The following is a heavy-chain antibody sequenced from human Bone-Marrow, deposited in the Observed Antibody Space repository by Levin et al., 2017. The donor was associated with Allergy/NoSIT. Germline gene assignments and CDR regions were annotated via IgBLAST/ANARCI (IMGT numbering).Heavy chain of an antibody. D-gene: IGHD3-22*01. V-gene: IGHV3-48*03. CDR2: ISDSGSRK. CDR1: GFNFRTSE. J-gene: IGHJ4*02. CDR3: ATIHVNDDGSGYYIDD. Sequence: QSGGSLRLSCAASGFNFRTSEMVWVRQAPGKGLQWVSFISDSGSRKYYGDFVKGRFITSRDNAKNSLNLQMNSLRDEDTAVYYCATIHVNDDGSGYYIDDWGQGTLVTVSS.